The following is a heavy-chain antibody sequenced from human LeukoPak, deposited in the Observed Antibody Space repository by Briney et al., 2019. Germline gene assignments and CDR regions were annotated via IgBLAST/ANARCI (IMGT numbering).Heavy chain of an antibody. J-gene: IGHJ4*02. CDR3: AKGGATVIDY. V-gene: IGHV3-74*01. Sequence: GGSLRLSCAASGFTFSNYWMHWVRQAPGKGLVWVSRINSDGSSTTSADSVKGRFTISRDNAKNTLYLQMNSLRAEDTAVYYCAKGGATVIDYWGQGTLVTVSS. CDR1: GFTFSNYW. D-gene: IGHD4-17*01. CDR2: INSDGSST.